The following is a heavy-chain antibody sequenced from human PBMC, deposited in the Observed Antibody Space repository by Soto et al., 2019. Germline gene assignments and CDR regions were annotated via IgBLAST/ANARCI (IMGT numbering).Heavy chain of an antibody. Sequence: QVQLVQSGAEVKKPGASVKVSCKASGYTFSSYFISWVRQAPGQGLEWMGWISAYNGNTNYAQNLQGRVTMTAATSTSTAYMELRRLSSDDTAVYYCARDLAPVDYWGQGTLVTVSS. J-gene: IGHJ4*02. V-gene: IGHV1-18*01. CDR2: ISAYNGNT. CDR1: GYTFSSYF. CDR3: ARDLAPVDY.